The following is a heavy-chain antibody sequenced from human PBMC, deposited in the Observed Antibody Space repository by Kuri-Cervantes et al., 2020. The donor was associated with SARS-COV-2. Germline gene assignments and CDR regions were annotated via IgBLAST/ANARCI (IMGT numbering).Heavy chain of an antibody. CDR1: GFTFSNAW. Sequence: GESLKISCAASGFTFSNAWMNWVRQAPGKGLEWVGRIKSKTDGGTTDYAAPVKGRFTISRDDSKNTLYLQMNSLKTEGTAVYYCARDLTLGYCSGGSCYYYYYGMDVWGQGTTVTVSS. D-gene: IGHD2-15*01. J-gene: IGHJ6*02. V-gene: IGHV3-15*07. CDR3: ARDLTLGYCSGGSCYYYYYGMDV. CDR2: IKSKTDGGTT.